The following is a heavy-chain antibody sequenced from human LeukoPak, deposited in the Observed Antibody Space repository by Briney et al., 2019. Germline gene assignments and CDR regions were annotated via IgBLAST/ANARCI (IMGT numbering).Heavy chain of an antibody. J-gene: IGHJ5*02. CDR3: ARGYGSGSYSNWFDP. CDR2: IYYSGST. V-gene: IGHV4-31*03. D-gene: IGHD3-10*01. Sequence: SETLSLTCTVSGGSISSGGYYWSWVRQHPGKGLEWIGYIYYSGSTYYNPSLKSRVTISVNTSKNRFSLKLSSVTAADTAVYYCARGYGSGSYSNWFDPGGQGTLVTVYS. CDR1: GGSISSGGYY.